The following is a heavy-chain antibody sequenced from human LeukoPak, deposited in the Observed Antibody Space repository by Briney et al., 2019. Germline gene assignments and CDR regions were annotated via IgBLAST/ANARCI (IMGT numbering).Heavy chain of an antibody. D-gene: IGHD2-15*01. Sequence: GRSLRLSCAASGFKFDEYAMHWVRQAPGKGLEWVAGITWNSGSLGYADSVKGRFTISRDNAKMSLYLQMNSLRPEDTALYYCANLGSWGQGTLVSVSS. V-gene: IGHV3-9*01. CDR3: ANLGS. CDR1: GFKFDEYA. CDR2: ITWNSGSL. J-gene: IGHJ5*02.